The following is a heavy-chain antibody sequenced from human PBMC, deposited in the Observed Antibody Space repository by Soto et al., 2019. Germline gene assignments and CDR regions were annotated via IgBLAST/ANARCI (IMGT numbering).Heavy chain of an antibody. Sequence: EVQLVQSGAEVKKPGESLRISCKGSENTFSSYWIAWVRQLPGKGLECMGIIYPDDSDTRYSPSFQCQVTISVDKSITTAYLQWSSLKASNTAMYYCARSSGGGSHMWFDPWGQGTKVTVSS. CDR1: ENTFSSYW. CDR3: ARSSGGGSHMWFDP. J-gene: IGHJ5*02. D-gene: IGHD2-15*01. V-gene: IGHV5-51*01. CDR2: IYPDDSDT.